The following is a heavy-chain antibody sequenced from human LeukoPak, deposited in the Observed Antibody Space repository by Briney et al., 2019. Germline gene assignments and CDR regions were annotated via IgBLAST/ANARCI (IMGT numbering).Heavy chain of an antibody. CDR3: AKLKQWQPQRYFFEY. V-gene: IGHV3-23*01. D-gene: IGHD6-19*01. CDR2: FSGTSST. CDR1: GFTFSTYA. J-gene: IGHJ4*02. Sequence: GGSLRLSCAASGFTFSTYAMSWVRQAPGKGLEWVSTFSGTSSTSYADAVKGRVTISRDNSKNTLYLQMNSLRAEDTAVYYCAKLKQWQPQRYFFEYWGQGALVTVAS.